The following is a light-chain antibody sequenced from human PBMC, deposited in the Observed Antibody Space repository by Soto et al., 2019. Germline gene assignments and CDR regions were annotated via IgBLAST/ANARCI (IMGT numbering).Light chain of an antibody. CDR1: SSDVGGYNY. V-gene: IGLV2-8*01. J-gene: IGLJ2*01. CDR2: EVS. Sequence: QSALTQPPSASGSPGQSVTISCTGTSSDVGGYNYVSWYQQHPGKAPKLMIYEVSKRPSGVPDRFSGSKSGNTASLTVSGLQAEHEADYYCSSYAGSNNFDVVFGGGTKLTVL. CDR3: SSYAGSNNFDVV.